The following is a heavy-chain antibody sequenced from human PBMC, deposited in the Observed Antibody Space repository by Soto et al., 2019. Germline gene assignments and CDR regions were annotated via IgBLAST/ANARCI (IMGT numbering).Heavy chain of an antibody. D-gene: IGHD1-26*01. CDR1: GGSISSSNW. V-gene: IGHV4-4*02. CDR2: IYHSGST. CDR3: ARVSGSYYYGMDV. Sequence: QVQLQESGPGLVKPSGTLSLTCAVSGGSISSSNWWSWVRQPPGKGLEWIGEIYHSGSTNYNPSLKSRVTISVDTSQNQFSLKLSSVTAADTAVYYCARVSGSYYYGMDVWGQGTTVTVSS. J-gene: IGHJ6*02.